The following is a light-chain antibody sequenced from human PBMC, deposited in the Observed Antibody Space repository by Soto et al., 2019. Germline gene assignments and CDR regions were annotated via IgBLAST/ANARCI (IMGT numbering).Light chain of an antibody. J-gene: IGLJ2*01. CDR3: CSYAGSSRAG. CDR1: TSDVGRYNY. CDR2: EVT. Sequence: QSVLTPPPSASGSPGQSVTISCTGTTSDVGRYNYVSWYQQHPGKAPKLVMYEVTKRPSGVPDRFSGSKSGNTASLTVSGLQAADEADYYCCSYAGSSRAGFGGGTKLTDL. V-gene: IGLV2-8*01.